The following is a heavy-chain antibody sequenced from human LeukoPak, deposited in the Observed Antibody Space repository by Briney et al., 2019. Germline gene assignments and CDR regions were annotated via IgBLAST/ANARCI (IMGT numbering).Heavy chain of an antibody. J-gene: IGHJ4*02. CDR2: VYHSGST. V-gene: IGHV4-4*02. CDR1: GGSISTSNW. CDR3: ARRYYGPGTNYFDY. D-gene: IGHD3-10*01. Sequence: PSETLSLTCTVSGGSISTSNWWSWVRQPPGKGLEWIGEVYHSGSTTYNSSLKSRLTMSIDKSKNHFSLNLSSVTAADTAVYYCARRYYGPGTNYFDYWGQGTLVTVSS.